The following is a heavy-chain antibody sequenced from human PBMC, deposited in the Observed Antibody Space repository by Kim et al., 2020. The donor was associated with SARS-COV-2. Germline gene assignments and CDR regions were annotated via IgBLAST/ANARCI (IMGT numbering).Heavy chain of an antibody. CDR1: GGSFSGYD. J-gene: IGHJ6*02. CDR3: ARGHYYGSGSYYKRYYYYYVMDV. CDR2: IIHSGGT. V-gene: IGHV4-34*01. Sequence: SETLSLTCAVYGGSFSGYDCSWMRQPPGKGLEWSVEIIHSGGTNYNPSLNRRVTISVDTSKNQFSLKLSSVTAADTAAYYCARGHYYGSGSYYKRYYYYYVMDVWGQGTPVTVS. D-gene: IGHD3-10*01.